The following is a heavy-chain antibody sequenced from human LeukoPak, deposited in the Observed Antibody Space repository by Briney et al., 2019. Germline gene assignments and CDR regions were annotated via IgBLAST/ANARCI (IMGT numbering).Heavy chain of an antibody. J-gene: IGHJ3*02. V-gene: IGHV3-66*01. D-gene: IGHD3-3*01. Sequence: GGSLTLSCAASEFTVSTNYMSWVRQAPGKGLEWVSIIYSGGSTYYADSVKGRFTISRDNSKNTLYLQMNSLRPEDTAVYYCARLEVSRGRLDAFDIWGQGTKVTVSS. CDR3: ARLEVSRGRLDAFDI. CDR1: EFTVSTNY. CDR2: IYSGGST.